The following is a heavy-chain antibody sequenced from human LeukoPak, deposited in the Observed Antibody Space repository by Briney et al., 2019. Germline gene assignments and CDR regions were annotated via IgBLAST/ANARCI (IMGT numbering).Heavy chain of an antibody. CDR2: MNPNSGNT. J-gene: IGHJ5*02. Sequence: ASVKVSCKASGYTFTSYDINWVRQATGQGLEWMGWMNPNSGNTGYAQKFQGRVTMTRNTSISTAYMELSSLRSEDTAVYYCARGAYGQWLVRWFDPWGQGTLVTVSS. CDR1: GYTFTSYD. V-gene: IGHV1-8*01. CDR3: ARGAYGQWLVRWFDP. D-gene: IGHD6-19*01.